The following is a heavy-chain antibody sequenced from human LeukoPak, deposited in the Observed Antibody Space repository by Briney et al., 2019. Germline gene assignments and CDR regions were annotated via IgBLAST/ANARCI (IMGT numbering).Heavy chain of an antibody. CDR1: GFTFSSYS. Sequence: GGSLRLSCAASGFTFSSYSMNWVRQAPGKGLEWVSSISSSSSYIYYADSVKGRFTISRDNAKNSLYLQMNSLRAEDTAVYYCAKDLGLGMRFYEEYYFDYWGQGTLVTVSS. CDR2: ISSSSSYI. J-gene: IGHJ4*02. V-gene: IGHV3-21*04. CDR3: AKDLGLGMRFYEEYYFDY. D-gene: IGHD3/OR15-3a*01.